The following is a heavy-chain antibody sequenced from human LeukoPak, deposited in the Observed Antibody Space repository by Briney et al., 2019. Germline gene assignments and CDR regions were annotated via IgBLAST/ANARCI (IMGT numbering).Heavy chain of an antibody. CDR3: ARDFSSSSSVYYYYYMDV. J-gene: IGHJ6*03. D-gene: IGHD6-6*01. V-gene: IGHV4-39*07. CDR1: GGSISSRPYY. CDR2: ISYSGTT. Sequence: SETLSLTCTVSGGSISSRPYYWGWVRQSPGKGLEWIGTISYSGTTYYNPSLKSRVTISLDTSKNQFSLKLSSVTAADTAIYYCARDFSSSSSVYYYYYMDVWGKGTTVTVSS.